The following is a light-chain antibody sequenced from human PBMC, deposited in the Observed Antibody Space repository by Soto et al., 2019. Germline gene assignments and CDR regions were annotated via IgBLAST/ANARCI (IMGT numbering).Light chain of an antibody. V-gene: IGLV2-23*01. CDR3: CSYAGSNTLDVV. CDR2: EGS. Sequence: QSALTQPASVSGSPGQSITISCTGTSSDVGSYNLVSWYQQHPGKHPKLMIYEGSKRPSGVSNRFSGSKSGNTASLTISRLQAEDEADYYCCSYAGSNTLDVVFGGGTKLTVL. CDR1: SSDVGSYNL. J-gene: IGLJ2*01.